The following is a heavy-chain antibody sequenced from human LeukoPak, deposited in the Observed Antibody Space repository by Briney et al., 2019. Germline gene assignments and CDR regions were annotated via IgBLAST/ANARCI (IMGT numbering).Heavy chain of an antibody. D-gene: IGHD2-21*02. CDR1: GYIFTSYG. J-gene: IGHJ4*02. CDR2: ISAYNGNT. CDR3: ARALPTSDSTFDY. Sequence: ASVKVPCKASGYIFTSYGITWVRQAPGQGLEWMGWISAYNGNTNYAQKLQGRVTMTTDSSTTTAYLDLRSLTSADTAVYYCARALPTSDSTFDYWGQGTLVTVSS. V-gene: IGHV1-18*01.